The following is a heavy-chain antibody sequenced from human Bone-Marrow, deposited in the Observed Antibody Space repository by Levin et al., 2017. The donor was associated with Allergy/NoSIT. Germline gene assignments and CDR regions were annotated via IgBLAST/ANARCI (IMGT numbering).Heavy chain of an antibody. CDR3: ARGTSTVTTNYYYAMGV. J-gene: IGHJ6*02. V-gene: IGHV4-4*07. CDR2: IYNSGST. D-gene: IGHD4-17*01. CDR1: GGSISNYY. Sequence: SETLSLTCTVSGGSISNYYWNWIRQPAGKGLEWIGRIYNSGSTNYNPSLKSRVTMSVDTSKNQFSLKLSSVTAADTAVYYCARGTSTVTTNYYYAMGVWGQGTTVTVSS.